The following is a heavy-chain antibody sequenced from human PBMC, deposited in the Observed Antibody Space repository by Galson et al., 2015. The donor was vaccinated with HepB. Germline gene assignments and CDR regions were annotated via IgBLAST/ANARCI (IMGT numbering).Heavy chain of an antibody. V-gene: IGHV3-48*01. D-gene: IGHD3-10*01. CDR1: GFPFNTYS. Sequence: SLRLSCAASGFPFNTYSMNWVRQAPGKGLEWISYIYFVSSTTYYADSVKGRFTISRDNAKNSLFLQMNSLRAEDTAVYYCARTKDMGWTPGEAFDNWGPVTMVTVSS. CDR2: IYFVSSTT. J-gene: IGHJ3*02. CDR3: ARTKDMGWTPGEAFDN.